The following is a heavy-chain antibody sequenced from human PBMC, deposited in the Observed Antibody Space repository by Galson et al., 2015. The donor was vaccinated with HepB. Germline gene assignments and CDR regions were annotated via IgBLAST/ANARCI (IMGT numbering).Heavy chain of an antibody. J-gene: IGHJ4*02. D-gene: IGHD6-19*01. V-gene: IGHV3-7*03. CDR3: TRDGSGWANF. CDR1: GFTFSTFW. CDR2: IKPDGGEK. Sequence: SLRLSCAASGFTFSTFWMGWVRQAPGKGLEWVANIKPDGGEKYYVDSVKGRFTISRDNAKNSLSLQVNSLRVDGTAIYYCTRDGSGWANFWGQGTLVTVSS.